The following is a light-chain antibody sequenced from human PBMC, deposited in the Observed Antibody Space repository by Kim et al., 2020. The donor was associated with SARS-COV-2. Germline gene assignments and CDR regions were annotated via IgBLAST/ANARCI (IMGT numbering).Light chain of an antibody. CDR1: SSDIGAYNF. J-gene: IGLJ1*01. V-gene: IGLV2-14*04. CDR3: SSYTSSSPYV. Sequence: GLSISISCTGTSSDIGAYNFVSCYQQHPGKAPKLFIYAVNKRPSGVSNRFSGSKSGNTASLTISWLQSEDEADYYCSSYTSSSPYVFGTGTKVTVL. CDR2: AVN.